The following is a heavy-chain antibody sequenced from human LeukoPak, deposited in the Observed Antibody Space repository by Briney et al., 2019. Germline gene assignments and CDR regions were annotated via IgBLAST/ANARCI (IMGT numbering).Heavy chain of an antibody. CDR3: AKDLVRGVIMGPMDV. CDR1: GFTFSNYD. J-gene: IGHJ6*03. V-gene: IGHV3-30*02. D-gene: IGHD3-10*01. Sequence: PGGSLRLSCVASGFTFSNYDMHWVRQAPGKGLEGVTFIRYDGSNKYYADSVKGRFTISRDNSKNTLSLQMNSLRAEDTAVYYCAKDLVRGVIMGPMDVWGKGTTVTISS. CDR2: IRYDGSNK.